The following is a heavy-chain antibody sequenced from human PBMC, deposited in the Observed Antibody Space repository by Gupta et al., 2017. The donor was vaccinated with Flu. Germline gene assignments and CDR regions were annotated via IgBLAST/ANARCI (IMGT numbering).Heavy chain of an antibody. Sequence: EVQLVQSGGGLVQPVGSLRLSCAASGFTFSNYWRHGVRQVPGKGLVWVSRVDNDGSGISYADSVKGRFTIFRDNAKNNRYLQMNSLRAEDTAVYYCETVFEYWGQGTLVTVSS. CDR3: ETVFEY. CDR1: GFTFSNYW. V-gene: IGHV3-74*01. J-gene: IGHJ4*02. CDR2: VDNDGSGI. D-gene: IGHD2-21*02.